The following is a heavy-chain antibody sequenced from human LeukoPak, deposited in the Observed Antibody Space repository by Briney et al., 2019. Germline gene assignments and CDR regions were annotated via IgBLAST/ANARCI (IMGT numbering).Heavy chain of an antibody. CDR1: GFTFSNSA. D-gene: IGHD3-22*01. CDR2: VSGSGGST. J-gene: IGHJ4*02. Sequence: GGSLRLSCAASGFTFSNSAMSWVRQAPGKGLEWVSSVSGSGGSTYYADSVKGRFTISRDNSKNTLYLQVNSLRAKDTAVCYCARADTSGYIYYFDYWGQGTLVTVSS. V-gene: IGHV3-23*01. CDR3: ARADTSGYIYYFDY.